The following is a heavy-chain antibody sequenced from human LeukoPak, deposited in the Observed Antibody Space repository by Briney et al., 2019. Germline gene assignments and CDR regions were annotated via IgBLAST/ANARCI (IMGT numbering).Heavy chain of an antibody. CDR2: IYASGST. V-gene: IGHV4-4*07. CDR3: ARDSGTTGEVKFDP. J-gene: IGHJ5*02. Sequence: SETLSLTCTVSGYSITNGYYWGWIRQPAGKGLEWIGRIYASGSTTYNPSLKSRVTMAVDTSKTQFSLKLSSVTAADTAVYYCARDSGTTGEVKFDPWGQGTLVTVSA. CDR1: GYSITNGYY. D-gene: IGHD3-10*01.